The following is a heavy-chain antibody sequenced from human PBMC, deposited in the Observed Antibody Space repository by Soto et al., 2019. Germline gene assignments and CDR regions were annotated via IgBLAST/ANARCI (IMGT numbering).Heavy chain of an antibody. CDR1: GGSISSSSYY. Sequence: PSETLSLTCTVSGGSISSSSYYWGWIRQPPGKGLEWIGSIYYSGSTYYNPSLKSRVTISVDTSKNQFSLKLSSVTAADTAVYYCAKGGSGSYPNAFDIWGQGTMVTVSS. CDR3: AKGGSGSYPNAFDI. D-gene: IGHD3-10*01. V-gene: IGHV4-39*01. J-gene: IGHJ3*02. CDR2: IYYSGST.